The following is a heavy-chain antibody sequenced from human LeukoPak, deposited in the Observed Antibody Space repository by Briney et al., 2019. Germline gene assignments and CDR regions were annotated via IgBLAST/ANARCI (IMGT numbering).Heavy chain of an antibody. CDR1: GFTFSNFW. CDR3: ARDIGYHTFDY. CDR2: IKEDGSDK. V-gene: IGHV3-7*05. D-gene: IGHD5-12*01. Sequence: PGGSLRLSCAASGFTFSNFWMAWVRQAPVKGLEWVAHIKEDGSDKKYVDSVKGRFTISGDNPKNSLYLQMNSLRAGDTAVYYCARDIGYHTFDYWGQGGLVTVSS. J-gene: IGHJ4*02.